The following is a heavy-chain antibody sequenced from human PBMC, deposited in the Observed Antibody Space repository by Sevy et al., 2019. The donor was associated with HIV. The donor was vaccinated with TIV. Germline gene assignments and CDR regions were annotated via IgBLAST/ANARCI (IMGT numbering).Heavy chain of an antibody. V-gene: IGHV3-7*01. CDR1: GFTFSVYW. CDR2: IKGDGGDK. Sequence: GGSLRLSCAASGFTFSVYWTNWVRQALGKGLEWVANIKGDGGDKHYVDSVEGRFTISRDNGKNLLYLQMNSLRVEDTAVYYCAHETIGRFDSWGQGTLVTVSS. CDR3: AHETIGRFDS. J-gene: IGHJ4*02. D-gene: IGHD3-16*01.